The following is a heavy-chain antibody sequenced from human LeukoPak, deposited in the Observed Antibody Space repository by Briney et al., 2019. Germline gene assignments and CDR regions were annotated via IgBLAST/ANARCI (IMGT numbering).Heavy chain of an antibody. V-gene: IGHV1-69*05. CDR1: GGTFSSYA. D-gene: IGHD3-10*01. CDR2: IIPIFGTA. Sequence: SVKVSCKASGGTFSSYAISWVRQAPGQGLEWMGGIIPIFGTANYAQKFQGRVTITTDESTSTAYMELSSLRSEDTAVYYCARDSRPPPPSGSYYMDVWGEGTTVTVSS. J-gene: IGHJ6*03. CDR3: ARDSRPPPPSGSYYMDV.